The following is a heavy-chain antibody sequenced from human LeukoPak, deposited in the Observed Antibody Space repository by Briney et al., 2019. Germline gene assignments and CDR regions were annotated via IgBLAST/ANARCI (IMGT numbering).Heavy chain of an antibody. V-gene: IGHV4-38-2*01. J-gene: IGHJ3*02. CDR3: ARFTFWGYGSGSYYPNDAFDI. CDR1: GYSISSGYY. D-gene: IGHD3-10*01. CDR2: IYHSGST. Sequence: SETLSLTCAVSGYSISSGYYWGWIRQPPGKGLEWIGSIYHSGSTYYNPSLKSRVTISVDTSKNQFSLKLSSVTAADTAVYYCARFTFWGYGSGSYYPNDAFDIWGQGTTVTVSS.